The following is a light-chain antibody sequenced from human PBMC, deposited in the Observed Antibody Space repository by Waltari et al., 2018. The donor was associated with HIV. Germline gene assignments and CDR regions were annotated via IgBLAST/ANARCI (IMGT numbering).Light chain of an antibody. J-gene: IGLJ3*02. V-gene: IGLV2-23*02. CDR3: CSYAGTSILV. CDR2: EVT. CDR1: SRDVGSYNL. Sequence: QSALTQPASVSGSPGQSITISCTGTSRDVGSYNLVSWYQQHPGKAPKLMINEVTKRPSGVSNRFSGSKSGNTASLTISGLQAEDEGDYHCCSYAGTSILVFGGGTKLTVL.